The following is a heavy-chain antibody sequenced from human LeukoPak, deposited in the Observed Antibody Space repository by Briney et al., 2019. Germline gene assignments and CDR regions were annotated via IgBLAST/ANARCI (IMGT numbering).Heavy chain of an antibody. CDR3: ARGGDGYKYDP. CDR2: IIPIFGTA. Sequence: GASVKVSCKASGGTFSSYANSWVRQAPGQGLEWMGRIIPIFGTANYAQKFQGRVTITTDESTSTAYMELSSLRSEDTAVYYCARGGDGYKYDPWGQGTLVTVSS. J-gene: IGHJ5*02. CDR1: GGTFSSYA. V-gene: IGHV1-69*05. D-gene: IGHD5-24*01.